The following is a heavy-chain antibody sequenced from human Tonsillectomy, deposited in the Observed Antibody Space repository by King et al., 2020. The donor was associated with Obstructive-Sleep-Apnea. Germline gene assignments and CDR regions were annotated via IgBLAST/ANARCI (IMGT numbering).Heavy chain of an antibody. CDR2: ISYDGSNK. V-gene: IGHV3-30*18. CDR3: AKAVPVAYCGGDCSRPLFDY. CDR1: GFTFSSYG. D-gene: IGHD2-21*02. Sequence: QLVQSGGGVVQPGRSLRLSCAASGFTFSSYGMHWVRQAPGKGLEWVAVISYDGSNKYYADSVKGRFTISSDNSKKTLYLQMNSLRAEDTAVYYCAKAVPVAYCGGDCSRPLFDYWGQGTLVTVSS. J-gene: IGHJ4*02.